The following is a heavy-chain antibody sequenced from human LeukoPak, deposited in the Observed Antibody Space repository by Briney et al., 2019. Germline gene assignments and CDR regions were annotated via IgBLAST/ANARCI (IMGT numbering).Heavy chain of an antibody. CDR1: GFTLSSYS. J-gene: IGHJ1*01. V-gene: IGHV3-23*01. Sequence: PGGSLRLSCAASGFTLSSYSMSCVRQAPGEGLEWDSAISNNGDRTYYADSVKGWFTISRDNSRNTLYLQMNSLRAEDTAVYYCARDRYYYDTSGFLFPHWGQGTLVTVS. CDR2: ISNNGDRT. CDR3: ARDRYYYDTSGFLFPH. D-gene: IGHD3-22*01.